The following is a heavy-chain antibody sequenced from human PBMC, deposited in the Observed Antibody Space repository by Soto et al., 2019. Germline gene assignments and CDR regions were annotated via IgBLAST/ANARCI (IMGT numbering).Heavy chain of an antibody. CDR3: AGPSSGWSARTGAGDFDL. CDR1: GFTVSSNY. CDR2: IYSGGSA. D-gene: IGHD6-19*01. V-gene: IGHV3-53*02. J-gene: IGHJ2*01. Sequence: EVQLVETGGGLIQPGGSLRLSCAASGFTVSSNYMSWVRQAPGKGLEWVSVIYSGGSAYYADSVKGRFTISRDNSTDALLLRMNSLGAGGPAVEYWAGPSSGWSARTGAGDFDLWGRGTLVTVSS.